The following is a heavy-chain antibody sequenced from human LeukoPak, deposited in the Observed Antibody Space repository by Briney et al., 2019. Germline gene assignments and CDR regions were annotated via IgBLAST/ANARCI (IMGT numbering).Heavy chain of an antibody. Sequence: SETLSLTCAVYGGSFSGYYWSWVRQPPGKGLEWIGEINHSGSTNYNPSLKSRVTISVDTSKNQFSLKLSSVTAADTAVYYCARGLYDYWGQGTLVTVSS. CDR2: INHSGST. CDR3: ARGLYDY. J-gene: IGHJ4*02. V-gene: IGHV4-34*01. CDR1: GGSFSGYY.